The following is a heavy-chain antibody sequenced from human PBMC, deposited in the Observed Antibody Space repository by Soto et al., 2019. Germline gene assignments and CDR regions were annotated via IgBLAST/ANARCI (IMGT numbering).Heavy chain of an antibody. V-gene: IGHV1-24*01. Sequence: ASVQVSCKVSGYTLTELSMHWVRQAPGKGLEWMGGFDPEDGETIYAQKFQGRVTMTEDTSTDTAYMELSSLRSEDTAVYYCATVRPGRATVAGIWFDPWGQGTLVTVSS. D-gene: IGHD6-19*01. CDR2: FDPEDGET. CDR3: ATVRPGRATVAGIWFDP. CDR1: GYTLTELS. J-gene: IGHJ5*02.